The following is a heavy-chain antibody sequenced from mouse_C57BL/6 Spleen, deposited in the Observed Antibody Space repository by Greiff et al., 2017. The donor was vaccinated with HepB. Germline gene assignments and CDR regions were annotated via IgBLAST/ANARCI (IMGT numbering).Heavy chain of an antibody. Sequence: EVKLEESGPGLVKPSQSLSLTCSVTGSSITSGYYWNWIRQFPGNKLEWIGYISYDGSNNYNPSLKNRSSITRDTSKNQFSLKLNSVTTEDTATYYCARGRAMDDWGQGTSVTVSS. J-gene: IGHJ4*01. CDR2: ISYDGSN. CDR3: ARGRAMDD. CDR1: GSSITSGYY. V-gene: IGHV3-6*01.